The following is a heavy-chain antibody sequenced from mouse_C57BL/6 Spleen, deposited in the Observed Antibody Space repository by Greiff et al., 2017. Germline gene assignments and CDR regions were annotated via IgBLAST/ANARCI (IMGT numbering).Heavy chain of an antibody. CDR1: GYAFSSSW. D-gene: IGHD1-1*01. V-gene: IGHV1-82*01. CDR3: AREAYYYGSSYAWFAY. Sequence: VQLQQSGPELVKPGASVKISCKASGYAFSSSWMNWVKQRPGKGLEWIGRIYPGDGDTNYNGKFKGKATLTADKSSSTAYMQLSSLTSADSAVYFCAREAYYYGSSYAWFAYWGQGTLVTVSA. J-gene: IGHJ3*01. CDR2: IYPGDGDT.